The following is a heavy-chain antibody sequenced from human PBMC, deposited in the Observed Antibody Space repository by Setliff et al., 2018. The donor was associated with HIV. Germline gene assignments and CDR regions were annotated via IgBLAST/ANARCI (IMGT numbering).Heavy chain of an antibody. CDR3: ARAPPGIQNDAFDV. CDR1: NDSITYYY. J-gene: IGHJ3*01. Sequence: SETLSLTCSVSNDSITYYYWNWIRQPPGKGLEWIGNIFDSENTNYNPSLKSRVTISVDTSRDQFSLQLTSVTAADTAVYYCARAPPGIQNDAFDVWGQGTMVTVSS. CDR2: IFDSENT. V-gene: IGHV4-59*12.